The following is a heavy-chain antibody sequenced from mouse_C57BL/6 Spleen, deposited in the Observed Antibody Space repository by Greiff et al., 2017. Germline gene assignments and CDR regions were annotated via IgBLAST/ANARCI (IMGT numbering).Heavy chain of an antibody. CDR3: ARDIYYGNSRNAMDY. Sequence: EVQRVESGPGLVKPSQSLSLTCSVTGYSITSGYYWNWIRQFPGNKLEWMGYISYDGSNNYNPSLKNRISITRDTSKNQFFLKLNSVTTEDTATYYCARDIYYGNSRNAMDYWGQGTSVTVSS. CDR2: ISYDGSN. J-gene: IGHJ4*01. V-gene: IGHV3-6*01. D-gene: IGHD2-1*01. CDR1: GYSITSGYY.